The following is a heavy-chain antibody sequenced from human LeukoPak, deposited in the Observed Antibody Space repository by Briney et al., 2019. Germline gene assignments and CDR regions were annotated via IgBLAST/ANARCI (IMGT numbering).Heavy chain of an antibody. D-gene: IGHD1-7*01. CDR2: IKQDGSEK. CDR3: AAITGTAGDAFDI. V-gene: IGHV3-7*01. J-gene: IGHJ3*02. CDR1: GFTFSSYW. Sequence: GSLRLSCAASGFTFSSYWMSWVRQAPGKGLEWVANIKQDGSEKYYVDSVKGRFTISRDNAKNSLYRQMNSLRAEDTAVYYCAAITGTAGDAFDIWGQGTMVTVSS.